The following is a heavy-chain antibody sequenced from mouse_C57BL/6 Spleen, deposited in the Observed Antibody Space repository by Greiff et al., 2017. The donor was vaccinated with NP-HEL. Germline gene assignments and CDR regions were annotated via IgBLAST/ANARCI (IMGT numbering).Heavy chain of an antibody. CDR3: ARYFYYYAMDY. V-gene: IGHV7-3*01. CDR1: GFTFTDYY. J-gene: IGHJ4*01. Sequence: EVKLVESGGGLVQPGGSLSLSCAASGFTFTDYYMSWVRQPPGKALEWLGFIRNKANGYTTEYSASVKGRFTISRDNSQSILYLQMNALRAEDSATYYCARYFYYYAMDYWGQGTSVTVSS. CDR2: IRNKANGYTT.